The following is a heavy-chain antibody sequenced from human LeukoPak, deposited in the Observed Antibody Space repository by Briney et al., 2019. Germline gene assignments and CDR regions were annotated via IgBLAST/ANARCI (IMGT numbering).Heavy chain of an antibody. Sequence: PETLSLTCTVSGVSITSYYWSWIRQPPGKGLEWIGYIYYSGSTNYNPSLKSRVTISVDTSKNQLSLKLSSVTAADTAVYYCARFCSGGSCYSLVENWFDPWGQGTLVTVSS. CDR1: GVSITSYY. V-gene: IGHV4-59*01. D-gene: IGHD2-15*01. CDR2: IYYSGST. CDR3: ARFCSGGSCYSLVENWFDP. J-gene: IGHJ5*02.